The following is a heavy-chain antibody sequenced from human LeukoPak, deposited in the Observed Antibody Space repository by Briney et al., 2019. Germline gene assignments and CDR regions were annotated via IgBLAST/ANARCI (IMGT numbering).Heavy chain of an antibody. D-gene: IGHD1-26*01. V-gene: IGHV4-61*02. J-gene: IGHJ4*02. CDR3: ARHSTTGELLGGLDY. CDR2: ISSSGST. CDR1: GDSISSGDYY. Sequence: SQTLSLTCTVSGDSISSGDYYWSWIRQPAGKGLEWIGRISSSGSTYYNPSLKSRVTISVDTSKNQFSLKLSSVTAADTAVYYCARHSTTGELLGGLDYWGQGTLVTVSS.